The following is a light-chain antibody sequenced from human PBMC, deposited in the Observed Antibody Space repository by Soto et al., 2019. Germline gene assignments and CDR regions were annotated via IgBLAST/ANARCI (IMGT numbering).Light chain of an antibody. CDR2: DAS. CDR1: QSVSSR. V-gene: IGKV1-5*01. CDR3: QQYYTEPWT. Sequence: DIQMTQSPSTLSASVGDRVTITCRASQSVSSRLAWYQQKPGKAPKFLIFDASSLERGVPSRFSGNTSGTDFTLTISSLQPDDFATYYCQQYYTEPWTFGQGTRVEIK. J-gene: IGKJ1*01.